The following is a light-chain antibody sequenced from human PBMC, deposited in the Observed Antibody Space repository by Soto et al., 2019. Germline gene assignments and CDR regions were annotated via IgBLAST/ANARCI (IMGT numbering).Light chain of an antibody. CDR1: QFLSSC. J-gene: IGKJ4*01. CDR3: QQYGSSLLT. CDR2: DTS. Sequence: EVVLTQSPATLSLPPGESATLSCMTSQFLSSCVAWYQHKPGQPHGLITYDTSNRASGIPASFSGSRSGTDFTLTSSSLEPEDFAVYCCQQYGSSLLTFGGGTKVDI. V-gene: IGKV3-11*01.